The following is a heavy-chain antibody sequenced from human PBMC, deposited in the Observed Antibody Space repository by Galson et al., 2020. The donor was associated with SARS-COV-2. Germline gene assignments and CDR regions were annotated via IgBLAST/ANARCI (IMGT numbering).Heavy chain of an antibody. J-gene: IGHJ6*03. V-gene: IGHV3-66*02. CDR3: ARIPRSPGYYYYYMEV. CDR2: LQIDGTT. D-gene: IGHD3-16*01. CDR1: NY. Sequence: NYMSWVRQAPRKVLEWVSLLQIDGTTYYADSVKARFNISREDSKNTLYFQMNSLRADDTAVYYCARIPRSPGYYYYYMEVWGEGTTVIISS.